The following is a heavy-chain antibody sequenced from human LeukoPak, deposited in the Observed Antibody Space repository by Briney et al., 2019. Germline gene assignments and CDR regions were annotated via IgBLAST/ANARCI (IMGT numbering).Heavy chain of an antibody. CDR3: ASRYDPSYYDSSGYYF. Sequence: SETLSLTCAVYGGSFSGYYWSWIRQPPGKGLEWIGEINHSGSNNYNPSLKSRVTISVDTSKNQFSLKLSSVTAADTAVYYCASRYDPSYYDSSGYYFLGQGTLVTVSS. J-gene: IGHJ4*02. CDR2: INHSGSN. CDR1: GGSFSGYY. V-gene: IGHV4-34*01. D-gene: IGHD3-22*01.